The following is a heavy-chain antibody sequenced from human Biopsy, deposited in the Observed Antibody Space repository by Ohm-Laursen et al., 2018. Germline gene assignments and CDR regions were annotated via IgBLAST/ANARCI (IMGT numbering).Heavy chain of an antibody. CDR3: ARGRSHLLPDHDWFDP. CDR2: ISRSTSHI. D-gene: IGHD1-14*01. V-gene: IGHV3-21*06. J-gene: IGHJ5*02. CDR1: GFSLRNYT. Sequence: SLRLSCAASGFSLRNYTINRVRQAPGKGLEWVSSISRSTSHILYAETLKGRFTSSRDNAKNSVYLQMNSLRAEDTGVYYCARGRSHLLPDHDWFDPWGQGTLVTVSS.